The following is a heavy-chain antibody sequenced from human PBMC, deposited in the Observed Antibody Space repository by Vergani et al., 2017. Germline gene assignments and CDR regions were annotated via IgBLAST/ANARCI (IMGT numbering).Heavy chain of an antibody. J-gene: IGHJ6*03. V-gene: IGHV3-23*01. D-gene: IGHD2-2*02. CDR2: ISGSGGST. CDR1: GFTFSSYA. Sequence: EVQLLESGGGLVQPGGSLRLSCAASGFTFSSYAMSWVRQAPGKGLGWVSAISGSGGSTYDADSVKGRFTISRDNSKNTLYLQMNSLRAEDKAVYYCAKVVGSSTSCYSLAYVDVWGKGATVTVSS. CDR3: AKVVGSSTSCYSLAYVDV.